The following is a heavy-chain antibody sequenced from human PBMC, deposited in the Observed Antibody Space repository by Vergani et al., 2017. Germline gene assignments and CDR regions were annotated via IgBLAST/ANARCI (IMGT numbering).Heavy chain of an antibody. V-gene: IGHV5-51*01. CDR1: EYSFGNYW. CDR3: ARHTTYTVS. D-gene: IGHD1-1*01. Sequence: EVELVQSGPEMRKPGESLKISCKGSEYSFGNYWIGWVRQMPGKGLEWMGIIYPADSDTRYSPSFQGQVTISTDKSISTAFLQWDSLKASDTALYYCARHTTYTVSWC. J-gene: IGHJ5*01. CDR2: IYPADSDT.